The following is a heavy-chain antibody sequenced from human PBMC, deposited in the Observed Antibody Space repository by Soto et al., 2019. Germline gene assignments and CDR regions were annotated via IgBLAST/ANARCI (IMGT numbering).Heavy chain of an antibody. Sequence: PGGSLRLSCAASGFTFSSYGMHWVRQAPGKGLEWVAVIWYDGSNKYYADSVKGRFTISRDNSKNTLYLQMNSLRAEDTAVYYCARDLCSGGSCYRMNYYGMDVWGQGTTVTVSS. D-gene: IGHD2-15*01. J-gene: IGHJ6*02. V-gene: IGHV3-33*01. CDR3: ARDLCSGGSCYRMNYYGMDV. CDR2: IWYDGSNK. CDR1: GFTFSSYG.